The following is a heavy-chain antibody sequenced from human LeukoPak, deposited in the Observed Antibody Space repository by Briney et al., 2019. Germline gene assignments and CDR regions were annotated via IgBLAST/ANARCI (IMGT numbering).Heavy chain of an antibody. CDR2: LKSDSDGGTT. CDR1: GITISSAW. CDR3: TTPPD. Sequence: GGSLRLSREASGITISSAWMSWVRQPPGKGFEYVARLKSDSDGGTTDHAAPVKGRFTISRDDSKNTLYLQMNSLTIEDTAVYYCTTPPDWGQGTLVTVSP. V-gene: IGHV3-15*01. J-gene: IGHJ4*02.